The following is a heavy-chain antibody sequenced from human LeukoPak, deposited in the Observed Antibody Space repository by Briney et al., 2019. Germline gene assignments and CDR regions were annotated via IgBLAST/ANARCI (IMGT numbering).Heavy chain of an antibody. V-gene: IGHV4-31*03. Sequence: SETLSLTCTVSGGSISSGGYYWSWIRQHPGKGLEWIGYIYYSGSTYYNPSLKSRVTISVDTSKNQFSLKLSSVTAADTAVYYCGRKTRFQTYGMDVWGQGTTVTVSS. CDR3: GRKTRFQTYGMDV. J-gene: IGHJ6*02. CDR2: IYYSGST. CDR1: GGSISSGGYY.